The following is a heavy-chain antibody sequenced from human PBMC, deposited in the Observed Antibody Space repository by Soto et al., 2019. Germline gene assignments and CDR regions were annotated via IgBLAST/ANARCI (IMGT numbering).Heavy chain of an antibody. CDR3: AKRTSGTTWGESDY. J-gene: IGHJ4*02. V-gene: IGHV1-18*04. D-gene: IGHD3-16*01. Sequence: QVQVMQSGAEVKKPGDSVKVSCKTSGYIFSDYGINWVRQAPGQGLEWMGWISGYSGNANLAQKFQGRVTMTTDKSTRPAYMELRRLGSDDTAVYYCAKRTSGTTWGESDYLGQVTRVTFSS. CDR1: GYIFSDYG. CDR2: ISGYSGNA.